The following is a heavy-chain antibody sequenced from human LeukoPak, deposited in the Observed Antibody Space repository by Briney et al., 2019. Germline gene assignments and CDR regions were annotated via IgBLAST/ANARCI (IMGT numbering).Heavy chain of an antibody. V-gene: IGHV3-11*06. D-gene: IGHD1-1*01. J-gene: IGHJ4*02. CDR3: ARTQATTGHFDY. CDR1: GFIFSDYY. Sequence: AGGSLRLSCATSGFIFSDYYMSWIRQAPGKGLEWLSYISTTSGFTKYADAMKGRFTISRDNSKSSLYLQMNSLRAEDSAVYCCARTQATTGHFDYWGQGTLVTVSS. CDR2: ISTTSGFT.